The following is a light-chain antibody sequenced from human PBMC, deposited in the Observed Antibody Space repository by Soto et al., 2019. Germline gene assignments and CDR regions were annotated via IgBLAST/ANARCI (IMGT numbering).Light chain of an antibody. CDR1: SSDVGGYNY. CDR2: DVS. Sequence: QSALTQPRSVSGSPGQSVTISCTGTSSDVGGYNYVSWYQQHPGKAPKVMMYDVSERPSGVPDRFSGSKSGNTASLTISGLQAEYEADYYCCSYAGSPRYVFGTGTKVTV. J-gene: IGLJ1*01. CDR3: CSYAGSPRYV. V-gene: IGLV2-11*01.